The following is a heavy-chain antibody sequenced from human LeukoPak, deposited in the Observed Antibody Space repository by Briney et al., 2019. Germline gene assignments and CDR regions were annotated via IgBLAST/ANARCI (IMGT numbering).Heavy chain of an antibody. J-gene: IGHJ6*03. CDR2: ISGSGGST. V-gene: IGHV3-23*01. CDR3: ATTLLRASTYMDV. CDR1: GLTLSSYA. Sequence: GGSLRLSCAASGLTLSSYAMSWVRQAPGKGLEWVSGISGSGGSTYNADSVKGRFTISRDNSKNTLYLQMNSLRAEDTAMYYCATTLLRASTYMDVWGKGTTVTVSS. D-gene: IGHD1-1*01.